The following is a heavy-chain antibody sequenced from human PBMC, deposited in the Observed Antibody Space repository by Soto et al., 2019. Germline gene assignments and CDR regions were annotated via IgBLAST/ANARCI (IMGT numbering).Heavy chain of an antibody. Sequence: QVKLVESGGGVVQPGRSLRLSCAASGFTCSIYGMHWVRQAPGKGLEWVAVISYDGSNKYYADSVKGRFTISRDNSKNTLYLQMNSLSGEDTAVYYCAKETVEYYFDYWGQGTLVTVSS. J-gene: IGHJ4*02. CDR3: AKETVEYYFDY. V-gene: IGHV3-30*18. CDR2: ISYDGSNK. D-gene: IGHD3-3*01. CDR1: GFTCSIYG.